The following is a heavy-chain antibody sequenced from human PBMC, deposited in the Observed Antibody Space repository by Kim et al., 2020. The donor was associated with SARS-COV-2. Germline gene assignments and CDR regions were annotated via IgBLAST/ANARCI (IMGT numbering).Heavy chain of an antibody. J-gene: IGHJ1*01. V-gene: IGHV3-74*01. CDR3: TRGFSGALNY. CDR2: IQNDGSTT. CDR1: GFTFSDYW. Sequence: GGSLRLSCAASGFTFSDYWLHWVRQAPGKGLVWVSQIQNDGSTTSYADSVKGRFTISRDNAKNTLYLQMNSLRAEDTAIYYCTRGFSGALNYWGQGTLVTVSS. D-gene: IGHD1-26*01.